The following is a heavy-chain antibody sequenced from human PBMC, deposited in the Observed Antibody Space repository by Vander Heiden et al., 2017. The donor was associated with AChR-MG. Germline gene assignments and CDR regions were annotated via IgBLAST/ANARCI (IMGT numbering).Heavy chain of an antibody. J-gene: IGHJ4*02. D-gene: IGHD1-26*01. CDR2: ISYDGSNK. V-gene: IGHV3-30-3*01. Sequence: QVQLVESGGGVVQPGRSLRLSCAASGFTFSSYAMHWVRQAPGKGLEWVAVISYDGSNKYYADSVKGRFTISRDNSKNTLYLQMNSLRAEDTAVYYCEGAKYSGSYYDYWGQGTLVTVSS. CDR1: GFTFSSYA. CDR3: EGAKYSGSYYDY.